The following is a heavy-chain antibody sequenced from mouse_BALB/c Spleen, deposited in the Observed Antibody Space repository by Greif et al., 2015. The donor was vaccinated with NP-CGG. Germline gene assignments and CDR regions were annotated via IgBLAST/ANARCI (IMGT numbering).Heavy chain of an antibody. CDR1: GYTFTDYV. Sequence: QVQLKQSGPELVKPGASVKMSCKASGYTFTDYVISWVKQRTGQGLEWIGEIYPGSGSTYYNEKFKGKATLTADKSSNTAYMQLSSLTSEDSAVYFCARKFYAMDYWGQGTSVTVSS. CDR3: ARKFYAMDY. CDR2: IYPGSGST. J-gene: IGHJ4*01. V-gene: IGHV1-77*01.